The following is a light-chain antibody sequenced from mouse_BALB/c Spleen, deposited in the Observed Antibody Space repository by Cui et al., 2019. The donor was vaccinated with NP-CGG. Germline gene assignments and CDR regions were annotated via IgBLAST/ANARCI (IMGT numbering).Light chain of an antibody. CDR1: TGAITTNNY. CDR3: ALWYSNHWV. J-gene: IGLJ1*01. CDR2: GTN. V-gene: IGLV1*01. Sequence: QFVVSRESALTTSPGETVIFTCRSSTGAITTNNYANWVQEKPDHLFAGLIGGTNNRAPGVPARFSGSLIGDKAALTITGAQTEDEAIYFCALWYSNHWVFGGGTKLTVL.